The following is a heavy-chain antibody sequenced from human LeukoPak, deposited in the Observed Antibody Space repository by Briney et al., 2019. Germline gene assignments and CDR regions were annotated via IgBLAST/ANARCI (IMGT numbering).Heavy chain of an antibody. CDR2: IYYSGST. CDR3: ARAVCSGSCYFDY. V-gene: IGHV4-59*01. CDR1: GGSISSYY. J-gene: IGHJ4*02. Sequence: SETLSLTCTVSGGSISSYYWSWIRQPPGKGLEWIGYIYYSGSTNYNPSLKSRVTISVDTSKNQFSLKLSSVTAADTAVYYCARAVCSGSCYFDYWGQGTLVTVSS. D-gene: IGHD2-15*01.